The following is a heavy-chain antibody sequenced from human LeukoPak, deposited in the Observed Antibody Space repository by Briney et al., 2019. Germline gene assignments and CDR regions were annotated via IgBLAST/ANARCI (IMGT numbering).Heavy chain of an antibody. CDR1: GGSFSGYY. CDR3: ARVPYDILTGYYCRLSRPRCSYYGMDV. D-gene: IGHD3-9*01. J-gene: IGHJ6*02. Sequence: SETLSLTCAVYGGSFSGYYWSWIRQPPGKGLEWIGEINHSGSTNYNPSLKSRVTISVDTSKNQFSLKLSSVTAADTAVYYCARVPYDILTGYYCRLSRPRCSYYGMDVWGQGTTVTVSS. V-gene: IGHV4-34*01. CDR2: INHSGST.